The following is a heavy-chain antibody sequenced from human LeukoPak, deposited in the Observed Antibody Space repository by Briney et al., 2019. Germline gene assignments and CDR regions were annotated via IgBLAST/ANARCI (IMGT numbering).Heavy chain of an antibody. J-gene: IGHJ6*02. CDR1: GYTFTGYY. CDR3: AREWITVTTDYYGMDV. CDR2: INPNSGGT. D-gene: IGHD4-11*01. V-gene: IGHV1-2*02. Sequence: ASVKVSCKASGYTFTGYYMHWVRQAPGQGLEWMGWINPNSGGTNYAQKFQGRVTMTRDTSISTAYMELSGLRSDDTAVYYCAREWITVTTDYYGMDVWGQGTTVTVSS.